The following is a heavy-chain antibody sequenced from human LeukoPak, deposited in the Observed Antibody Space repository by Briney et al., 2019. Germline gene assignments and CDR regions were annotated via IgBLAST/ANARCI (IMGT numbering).Heavy chain of an antibody. V-gene: IGHV4-39*01. J-gene: IGHJ4*02. D-gene: IGHD2-8*01. CDR3: ARHLRSMDY. CDR2: IHDSRST. CDR1: GASIGSSSYY. Sequence: PSETLPLTCTVSGASIGSSSYYWGWIRQPPGKGLEWIGSIHDSRSTYYTPSLKSRVSISSDTSKNQLSLKLTSVTAADMAVYYCARHLRSMDYWGQGTLVTVSS.